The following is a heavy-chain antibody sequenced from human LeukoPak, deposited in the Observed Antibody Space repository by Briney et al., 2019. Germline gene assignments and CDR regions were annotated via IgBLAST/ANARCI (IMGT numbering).Heavy chain of an antibody. CDR1: GGFISSYY. V-gene: IGHV4-59*01. J-gene: IGHJ2*01. D-gene: IGHD1-26*01. CDR2: IYYSRTT. Sequence: SETLSLTCTVSGGFISSYYWSWIRQPPGKGLEWIGYIYYSRTTEYNPSLKSRVTISADNSKNQFSLKLNSVTAADTAVYYCVRRQWELQYFDLWGRGTLVAVSS. CDR3: VRRQWELQYFDL.